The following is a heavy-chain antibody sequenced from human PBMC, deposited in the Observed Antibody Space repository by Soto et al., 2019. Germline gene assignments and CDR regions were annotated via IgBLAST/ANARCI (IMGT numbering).Heavy chain of an antibody. D-gene: IGHD3-16*01. V-gene: IGHV3-33*01. CDR2: IWSDGSNK. J-gene: IGHJ4*02. Sequence: PGGSLRLSCAASGFTFNTYHMHWVRQAPGKGLQWVAVIWSDGSNKYYADSVKGRFTISRDNSKNTLYLQMNSLRVEDTAVYYCARIDSWALNFDYWGQGTLVTVSS. CDR1: GFTFNTYH. CDR3: ARIDSWALNFDY.